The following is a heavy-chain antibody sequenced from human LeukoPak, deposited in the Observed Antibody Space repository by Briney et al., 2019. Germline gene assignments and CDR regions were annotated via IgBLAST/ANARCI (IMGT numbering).Heavy chain of an antibody. D-gene: IGHD3-16*01. CDR3: ARDYNWGFDY. Sequence: GGSLRLSCVASGFTFRSYSMNWVRQAPGKGLEWVSYLSSTGDIYYADSVKGRFTISRDNAQNTLYLQMNSLRVEDTAVYYCARDYNWGFDYWGQGTLVTVSS. J-gene: IGHJ4*02. CDR2: LSSTGDI. V-gene: IGHV3-21*01. CDR1: GFTFRSYS.